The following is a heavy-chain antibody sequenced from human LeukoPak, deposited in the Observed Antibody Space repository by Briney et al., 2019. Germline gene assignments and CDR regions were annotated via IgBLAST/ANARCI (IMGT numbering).Heavy chain of an antibody. D-gene: IGHD3-22*01. CDR1: GFTVSSND. CDR3: SIYDSSGYYNY. V-gene: IGHV3-53*01. CDR2: IYSGGRT. J-gene: IGHJ4*02. Sequence: GGSLRLSCAASGFTVSSNDMSWVRQAPGKGLEWVSVIYSGGRTFYADSVKGRFTISRDNSKNTLYLQMNSLRAEDTAVYYCSIYDSSGYYNYWGQGTLVTVSS.